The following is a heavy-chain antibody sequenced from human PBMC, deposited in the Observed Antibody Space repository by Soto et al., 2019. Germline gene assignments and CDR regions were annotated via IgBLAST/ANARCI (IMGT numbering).Heavy chain of an antibody. Sequence: DVQLVESGGSLVQPGRSLRLSFAASGFTFDDYAMHWVRQVPGKGLEWVSGINWNSGSIGYGDSVKGRFAISRDNAKNSLHLQMQSLSAEYTAFYYCVKDESINWYSGHFRHWGQGTLVTVSS. D-gene: IGHD6-13*01. J-gene: IGHJ1*01. CDR3: VKDESINWYSGHFRH. V-gene: IGHV3-9*01. CDR2: INWNSGSI. CDR1: GFTFDDYA.